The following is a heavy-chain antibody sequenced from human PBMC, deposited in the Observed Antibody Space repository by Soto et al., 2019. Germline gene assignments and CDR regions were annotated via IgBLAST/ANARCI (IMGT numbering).Heavy chain of an antibody. CDR1: GFSLTTGKMG. D-gene: IGHD3-9*01. CDR3: ARMKVDSYQFYYAMDV. Sequence: QVTLKESGPALVKPTETLTLTCTVSGFSLTTGKMGVSWIRQPPGKALEWLAHIFSDNERSYSTSLQGRLTISKDTSGSQVVLSMTNVDPVDTPTYYCARMKVDSYQFYYAMDVWGQGTTVTVSS. V-gene: IGHV2-26*01. J-gene: IGHJ6*02. CDR2: IFSDNER.